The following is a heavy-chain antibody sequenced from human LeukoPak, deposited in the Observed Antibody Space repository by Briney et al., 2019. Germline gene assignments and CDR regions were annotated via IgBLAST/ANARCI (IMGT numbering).Heavy chain of an antibody. Sequence: SETLSLTCTVSGGSISSSSYYWGWIRQPPGKGLEWIGSIYYSGSTYYNPSLKSRVTISVDTSKNQFSLKLSSVTAPDTAVYYCARRGYSGYERRASNWFDPWGQGTLVTVSS. CDR1: GGSISSSSYY. V-gene: IGHV4-39*07. D-gene: IGHD5-12*01. CDR2: IYYSGST. J-gene: IGHJ5*02. CDR3: ARRGYSGYERRASNWFDP.